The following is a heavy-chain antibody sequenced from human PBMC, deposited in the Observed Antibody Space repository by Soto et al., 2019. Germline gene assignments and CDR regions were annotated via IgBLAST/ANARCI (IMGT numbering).Heavy chain of an antibody. CDR1: GFTFSSYW. D-gene: IGHD5-12*01. J-gene: IGHJ4*02. Sequence: GGSLRLSCEASGFTFSSYWMHWVRQGPGKGLVWVSRIKGDGTITDYADSVRGRFTVSRDNAKNTLHLQIYSLTAEDTAVYYCARGTLTSVDMVDYWGQGTLVTVSS. CDR2: IKGDGTIT. CDR3: ARGTLTSVDMVDY. V-gene: IGHV3-74*01.